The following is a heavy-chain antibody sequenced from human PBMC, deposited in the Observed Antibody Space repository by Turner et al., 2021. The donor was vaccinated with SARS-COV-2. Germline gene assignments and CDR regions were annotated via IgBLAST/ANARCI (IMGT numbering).Heavy chain of an antibody. V-gene: IGHV1-24*01. Sequence: QVQLVQSGAEVKKPGASVQVSCKVSGYTLNELSMHWVRQAPGKGLEWMGGFDPEDGKTIYAQNLQGRVTMTEDTSTDTAYMELRSLRSEDTAVYYCATHYDIVNPYYAPRGYSGMDVWGQGTAVTVSS. D-gene: IGHD3-9*01. CDR3: ATHYDIVNPYYAPRGYSGMDV. J-gene: IGHJ6*02. CDR2: FDPEDGKT. CDR1: GYTLNELS.